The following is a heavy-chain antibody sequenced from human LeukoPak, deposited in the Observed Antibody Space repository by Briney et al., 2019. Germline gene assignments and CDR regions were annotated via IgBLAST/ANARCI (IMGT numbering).Heavy chain of an antibody. Sequence: PGGSLRLSCAASGFSFSRYSMNWVRQAPGKGLEWVSYTSSTATTTYYADSVKGRFTISRDNAKNSLYLQMNSLRVEDTAVYYCARKTGDCWGQGTLVIVSS. J-gene: IGHJ4*02. CDR1: GFSFSRYS. D-gene: IGHD1-14*01. CDR3: ARKTGDC. V-gene: IGHV3-48*01. CDR2: TSSTATTT.